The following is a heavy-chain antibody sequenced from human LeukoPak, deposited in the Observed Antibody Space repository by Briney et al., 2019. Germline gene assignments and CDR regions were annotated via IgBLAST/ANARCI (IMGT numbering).Heavy chain of an antibody. J-gene: IGHJ4*02. CDR3: ARTMVTTIVDY. CDR2: INTNTGNP. Sequence: ASVKVSCKASGYTFTNYALNWVRQAPGQGLGWMGWINTNTGNPTYAQGLTGRFVFSLDTSVSTAYLQISSLKAEDTAVYYCARTMVTTIVDYWGQGTLVTVSS. D-gene: IGHD4-17*01. CDR1: GYTFTNYA. V-gene: IGHV7-4-1*02.